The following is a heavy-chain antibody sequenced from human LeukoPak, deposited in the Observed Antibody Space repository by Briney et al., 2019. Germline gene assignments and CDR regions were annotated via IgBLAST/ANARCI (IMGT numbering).Heavy chain of an antibody. CDR1: GFTFDDYA. J-gene: IGHJ6*02. CDR3: AKDLHSSIAAYYYGMDV. Sequence: GGSLRLSCAAPGFTFDDYAMHWVRQAPGKGLEWVSGISWNSGSIGYADSVKGRFTISRDNAKNSLYLQMNSLRAEDTALYYCAKDLHSSIAAYYYGMDVWGQGTTVTVSS. CDR2: ISWNSGSI. D-gene: IGHD6-13*01. V-gene: IGHV3-9*01.